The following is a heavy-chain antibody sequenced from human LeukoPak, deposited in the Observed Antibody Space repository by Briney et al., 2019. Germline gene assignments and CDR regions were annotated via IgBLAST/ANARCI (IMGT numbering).Heavy chain of an antibody. CDR2: ISGDGGTI. J-gene: IGHJ4*02. CDR1: GFTFSSYG. Sequence: GGSLRLSCAASGFTFSSYGMHWVRQAPGKGLEWVSAISGDGGTISYAASVRGRFTISRDNAKNTLFLQMSSLRAGDTALYYCAKELYGNPSGYWGQGTRVTVSS. V-gene: IGHV3-23*01. D-gene: IGHD2-8*01. CDR3: AKELYGNPSGY.